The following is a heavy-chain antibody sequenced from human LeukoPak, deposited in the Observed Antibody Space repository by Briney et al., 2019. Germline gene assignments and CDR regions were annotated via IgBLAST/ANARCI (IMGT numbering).Heavy chain of an antibody. CDR3: ARDRPGASRMVMVYHFDY. CDR2: ISYDGSNK. J-gene: IGHJ4*02. CDR1: GFTFSSYG. V-gene: IGHV3-30*03. Sequence: PGGSLRLSCAASGFTFSSYGMHWVRQAPGKGLEWVAVISYDGSNKYYADSVKGRFTISRDNSKNTLYLQMNSLRAEDTAVYYCARDRPGASRMVMVYHFDYWGQGTLVTVSS. D-gene: IGHD5-18*01.